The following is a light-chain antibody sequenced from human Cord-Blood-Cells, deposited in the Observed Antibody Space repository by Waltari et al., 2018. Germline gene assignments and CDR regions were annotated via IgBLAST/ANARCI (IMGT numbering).Light chain of an antibody. CDR1: QSRSSH. J-gene: IGKJ3*01. Sequence: DIQMTQSPSSLSASVGDRVTITCRASQSRSSHLNWYQQKPGKAPKLLIYSASSLQSGVPSRFSGSGSGTDFTLTISSLQPEDFATYYCQQSYSTPFTFGPGTKVDIK. CDR2: SAS. V-gene: IGKV1-39*01. CDR3: QQSYSTPFT.